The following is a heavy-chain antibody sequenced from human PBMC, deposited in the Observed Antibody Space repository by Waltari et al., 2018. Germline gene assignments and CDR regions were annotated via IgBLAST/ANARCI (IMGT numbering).Heavy chain of an antibody. V-gene: IGHV3-21*01. CDR3: ARTKDLGGAYGDYFDY. J-gene: IGHJ4*02. Sequence: EVQLVESGGGLVKPGGSLRLSCAASGFTFSSYSMNWVRQAPGKGLEWVSSISSSSSYIYYADSGKGRFTISRDNAKNSLYLQMNSLRAEDTAVYYCARTKDLGGAYGDYFDYWGQGTLVTVSS. CDR2: ISSSSSYI. CDR1: GFTFSSYS. D-gene: IGHD4-17*01.